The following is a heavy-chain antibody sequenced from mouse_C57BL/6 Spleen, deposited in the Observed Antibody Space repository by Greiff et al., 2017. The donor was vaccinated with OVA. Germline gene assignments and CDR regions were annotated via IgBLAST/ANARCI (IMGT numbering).Heavy chain of an antibody. V-gene: IGHV5-4*03. D-gene: IGHD4-1*02. CDR1: GFTFSSYA. CDR3: ARAQLGQYYFDY. J-gene: IGHJ2*01. CDR2: ISDGGSYT. Sequence: DVKLQESGGGLVKPGGSLKLSCAASGFTFSSYAMSWVRQTPEKRLEWVATISDGGSYTYYPDNVKGRFTISRDNAKNNLYLQMSHLKSEDTAMYYCARAQLGQYYFDYWGQGTTLTVSS.